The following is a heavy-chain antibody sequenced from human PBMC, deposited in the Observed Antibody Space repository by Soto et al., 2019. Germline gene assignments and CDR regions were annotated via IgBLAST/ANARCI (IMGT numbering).Heavy chain of an antibody. CDR2: ITRDGSST. Sequence: GGSLRLSCAASGFSLSDYWMHWVRQAPGEGLVWLSRITRDGSSTNYADSVKGRFTISRNNAKNTLYLQVNSLRGEDTAVYYCVRGANGYYYFDYWGQGTLVTVSS. CDR1: GFSLSDYW. CDR3: VRGANGYYYFDY. D-gene: IGHD5-18*01. J-gene: IGHJ4*02. V-gene: IGHV3-74*01.